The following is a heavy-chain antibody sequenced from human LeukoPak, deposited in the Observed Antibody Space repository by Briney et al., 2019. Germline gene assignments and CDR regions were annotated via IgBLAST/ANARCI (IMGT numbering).Heavy chain of an antibody. Sequence: SETPSLTCTVSGGSISSYYWSWIRQPPGKGLEWIGYIYYSGSTNYNPSLKSRVTISVDTSKNQFSLKLSSVTAADTAVYYCAAGGGMDRVTTSLPKVIDYWGQGTLVTVSS. CDR1: GGSISSYY. D-gene: IGHD4-17*01. V-gene: IGHV4-59*01. CDR2: IYYSGST. J-gene: IGHJ4*02. CDR3: AAGGGMDRVTTSLPKVIDY.